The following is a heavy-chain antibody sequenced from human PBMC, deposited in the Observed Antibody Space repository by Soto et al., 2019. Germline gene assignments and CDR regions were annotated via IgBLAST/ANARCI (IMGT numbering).Heavy chain of an antibody. CDR1: GYNFAVDW. CDR3: ARGGVSTRTFDY. D-gene: IGHD3-3*01. V-gene: IGHV5-51*01. Sequence: PGESLKISCNGSGYNFAVDWIALVLQMPGKDLELMGIIYPSDSDTRYRPSFQGQVSISADKSISSAYLQWSSLRASDTAMYYCARGGVSTRTFDYWGQGTPVTVSS. J-gene: IGHJ4*02. CDR2: IYPSDSDT.